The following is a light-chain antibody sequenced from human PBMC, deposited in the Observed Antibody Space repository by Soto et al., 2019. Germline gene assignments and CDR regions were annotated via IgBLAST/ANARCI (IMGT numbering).Light chain of an antibody. CDR2: AAS. Sequence: ASVGDRVTITCRASQTISTYLNWYHHKPGNAPKLLIYAASSFQSGVPSRFSGSGSGTDFTLTISCLQSEDFATYYCQQYYSYPPITFGQGTRLEIK. CDR1: QTISTY. V-gene: IGKV1-39*01. J-gene: IGKJ5*01. CDR3: QQYYSYPPIT.